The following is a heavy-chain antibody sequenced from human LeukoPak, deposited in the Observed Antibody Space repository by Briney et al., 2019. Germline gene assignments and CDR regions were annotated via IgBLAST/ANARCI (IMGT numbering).Heavy chain of an antibody. J-gene: IGHJ6*03. CDR1: GHSISSAHY. D-gene: IGHD1-1*01. CDR3: ARVTTGGSYYMDV. CDR2: IYHSGAT. Sequence: SETLSLTCTVSGHSISSAHYWGWIRQPPRKGLEWIGSIYHSGATYYNPSLKSRVTISVDTSKNQFSLKLNSVTAADTAVYYCARVTTGGSYYMDVWGSGTTVTVSS. V-gene: IGHV4-38-2*02.